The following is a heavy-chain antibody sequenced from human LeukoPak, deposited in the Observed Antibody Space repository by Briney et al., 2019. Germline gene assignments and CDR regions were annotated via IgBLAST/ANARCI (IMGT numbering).Heavy chain of an antibody. CDR1: GYIFTRYG. J-gene: IGHJ2*01. V-gene: IGHV1-18*01. CDR3: ARTVLIEMSEDWYFDL. D-gene: IGHD5-24*01. CDR2: LSAYNGNR. Sequence: ASVKVSCTPSGYIFTRYGISCVRAAPEQGLEWMGWLSAYNGNRNYAHKLQGRVTMTTDTSASTAYMELRSLRSDDTAVYYCARTVLIEMSEDWYFDLWGRGTLVTVSS.